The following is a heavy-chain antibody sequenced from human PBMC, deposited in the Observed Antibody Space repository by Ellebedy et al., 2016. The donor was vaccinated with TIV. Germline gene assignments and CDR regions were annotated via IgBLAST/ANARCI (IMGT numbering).Heavy chain of an antibody. CDR2: IYYSGST. V-gene: IGHV4-39*01. CDR1: GGSISSSSYY. J-gene: IGHJ4*02. Sequence: SETLSLXXTVSGGSISSSSYYWGWIRQPPGKGLEWIGSIYYSGSTYYNPSLKSRVTISVDTSKNQFSLKLSSVTAADTAVYYCARNPAYSGSYQNWGQGTLVTVSS. CDR3: ARNPAYSGSYQN. D-gene: IGHD1-26*01.